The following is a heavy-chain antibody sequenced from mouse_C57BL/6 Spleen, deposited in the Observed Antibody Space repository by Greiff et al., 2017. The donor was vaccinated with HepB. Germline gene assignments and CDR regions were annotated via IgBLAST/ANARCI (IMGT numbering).Heavy chain of an antibody. V-gene: IGHV5-17*01. J-gene: IGHJ3*01. Sequence: EVKLVESGGGLVKPGGSLKLSCAASGFTFSDYGMHWVRQAPEKGLEWVAYISSGSSTIYYADTVKGRFTISRDNAKNTLFLQMTSLRSEDTAMYYCARGENWSPFAYWGQGTLVTVSA. CDR3: ARGENWSPFAY. D-gene: IGHD4-1*01. CDR2: ISSGSSTI. CDR1: GFTFSDYG.